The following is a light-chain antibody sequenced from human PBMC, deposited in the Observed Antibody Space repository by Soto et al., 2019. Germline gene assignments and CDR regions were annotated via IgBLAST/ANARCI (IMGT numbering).Light chain of an antibody. J-gene: IGLJ2*01. CDR2: LNSDGSH. CDR3: HNWVTSTYVV. Sequence: QPVLTQSPSASASLGASVKLTCTLSSGHSSYAIAWHQQQPEKGPRYLMKLNSDGSHSKGDGIPDRFSGSSSGAERYLTISSLQSEDEADYYCHNWVTSTYVVFGGGTKLTVL. V-gene: IGLV4-69*01. CDR1: SGHSSYA.